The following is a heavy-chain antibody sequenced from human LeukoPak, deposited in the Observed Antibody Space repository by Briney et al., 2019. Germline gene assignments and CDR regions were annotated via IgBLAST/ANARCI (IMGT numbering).Heavy chain of an antibody. Sequence: PSETLSLTCAVYGGSFSGYYWNWIRQPPGKGLEWIGAINDGGSTNYNPSLKSRVTISVDTSKNQFSLRLSSMTAADTAVYYCARGMVGYYYGRFDPWGQGTLVTVSS. D-gene: IGHD3-22*01. V-gene: IGHV4-34*01. J-gene: IGHJ5*02. CDR1: GGSFSGYY. CDR3: ARGMVGYYYGRFDP. CDR2: INDGGST.